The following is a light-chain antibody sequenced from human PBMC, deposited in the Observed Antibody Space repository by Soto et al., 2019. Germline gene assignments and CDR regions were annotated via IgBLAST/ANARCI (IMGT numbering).Light chain of an antibody. CDR3: QQYNNYPRT. Sequence: DIPMTQFPSTRPASVGDTVTITCRASQTVDTWLAWYQQKPGKAPSLLIYRASSLESGVPSRFSGSGSGTEFTLTIRSLQPDDFASYYCQQYNNYPRTFGQGTKVEVK. CDR1: QTVDTW. J-gene: IGKJ1*01. V-gene: IGKV1-5*03. CDR2: RAS.